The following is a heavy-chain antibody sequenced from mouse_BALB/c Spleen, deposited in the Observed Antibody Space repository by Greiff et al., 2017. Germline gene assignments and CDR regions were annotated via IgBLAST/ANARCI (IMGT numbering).Heavy chain of an antibody. D-gene: IGHD2-4*01. Sequence: QVQLKQSGPELVRPGVSVKISCKGSSYTFTDYAMHWVKQSHAKSLEWIGVISTYYGNTNYNQKFKGKATMTVDKSSSTAYMELARMTSEDSAVYYCAREGDDYEEFAYWGQGTLVTVSA. CDR3: AREGDDYEEFAY. J-gene: IGHJ3*01. CDR1: SYTFTDYA. V-gene: IGHV1-67*01. CDR2: ISTYYGNT.